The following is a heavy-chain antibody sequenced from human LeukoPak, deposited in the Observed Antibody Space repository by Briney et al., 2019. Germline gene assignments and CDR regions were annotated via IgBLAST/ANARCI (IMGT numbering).Heavy chain of an antibody. CDR1: GFTFTTYA. CDR2: ISGSGGGT. D-gene: IGHD2-2*01. V-gene: IGHV3-23*01. J-gene: IGHJ4*02. CDR3: VKFRGQLLSSYYFDY. Sequence: GGSLRPSCAASGFTFTTYAMSWVRQAPGKGLEWVSTISGSGGGTYCADSVKGRFTISRDNSKNTLYLQMNSLRGEDTAVYYCVKFRGQLLSSYYFDYWGQGTLVTVSS.